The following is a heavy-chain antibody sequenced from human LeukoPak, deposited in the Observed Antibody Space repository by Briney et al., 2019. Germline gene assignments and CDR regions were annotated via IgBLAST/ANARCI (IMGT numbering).Heavy chain of an antibody. D-gene: IGHD3-9*01. CDR2: IKQDGSEK. CDR3: ASQAIYYDILTGYSYFFDY. J-gene: IGHJ4*02. Sequence: PGGSLRLSCAASGFTFSSYWMSWVRQAPGKGLEWVANIKQDGSEKYYVDSVKGRFTISRDNAKNSLYLQMNSLRAEDTAVYYCASQAIYYDILTGYSYFFDYWGQGTLATVSS. V-gene: IGHV3-7*01. CDR1: GFTFSSYW.